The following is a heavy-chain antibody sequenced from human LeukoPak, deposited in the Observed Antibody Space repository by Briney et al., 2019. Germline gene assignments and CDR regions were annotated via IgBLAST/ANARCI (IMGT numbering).Heavy chain of an antibody. Sequence: SETLSLTCTVSGGSISSYYWSWIRQPAGKGPEWIGRIYTSGSTNYNPSLKSRVTMSVDTSKNQFSLKLSSVTAADTAVYYCAREGSGWYRSYFYYYMDVWGKGTTVTVSS. CDR1: GGSISSYY. CDR2: IYTSGST. CDR3: AREGSGWYRSYFYYYMDV. J-gene: IGHJ6*03. D-gene: IGHD6-19*01. V-gene: IGHV4-4*07.